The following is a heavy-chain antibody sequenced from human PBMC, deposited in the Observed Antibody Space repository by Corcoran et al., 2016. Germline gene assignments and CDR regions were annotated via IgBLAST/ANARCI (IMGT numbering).Heavy chain of an antibody. CDR2: IYHSGST. CDR1: GYSISSGYY. J-gene: IGHJ4*02. Sequence: QVQLQESGPGLVKPSETLSLTCTVSGYSISSGYYWGWIRQPPGKGLEWIGSIYHSGSTYYNPSLKSRVTISVDTSKNQFSLKLSSVTAADTAVYYCARGGPIAAAGLFDYWGQGTLVTVSS. CDR3: ARGGPIAAAGLFDY. V-gene: IGHV4-38-2*02. D-gene: IGHD6-13*01.